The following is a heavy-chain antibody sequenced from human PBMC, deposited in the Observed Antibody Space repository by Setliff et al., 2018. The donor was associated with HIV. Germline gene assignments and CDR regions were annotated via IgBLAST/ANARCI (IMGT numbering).Heavy chain of an antibody. CDR3: ARGVRGVVNGMDV. V-gene: IGHV3-48*04. CDR2: ISSSSGTI. D-gene: IGHD3-10*01. Sequence: PGGSLRLSCTASGFSFGDFALNWVRQAPGKGLEWLSYISSSSGTILYVDPVQGRFTISRDNAKNTLYLQMNSLRAEDTAVYYCARGVRGVVNGMDVWGQGTTVTVSS. J-gene: IGHJ6*02. CDR1: GFSFGDFA.